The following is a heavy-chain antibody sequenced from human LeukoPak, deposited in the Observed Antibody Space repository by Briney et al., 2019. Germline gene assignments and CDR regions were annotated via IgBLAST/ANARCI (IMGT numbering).Heavy chain of an antibody. J-gene: IGHJ4*02. CDR2: ISGSGGST. CDR3: AKERIVVVIEYYFDY. D-gene: IGHD3-22*01. V-gene: IGHV3-23*01. Sequence: GGSLRLSCAASGFTFSSYATSWVRQAPGKGLEWVSAISGSGGSTYYADSVKGRFTISRDNSKNTLYLQMNSLRAEDTAVYYCAKERIVVVIEYYFDYWGQGTLVTVSS. CDR1: GFTFSSYA.